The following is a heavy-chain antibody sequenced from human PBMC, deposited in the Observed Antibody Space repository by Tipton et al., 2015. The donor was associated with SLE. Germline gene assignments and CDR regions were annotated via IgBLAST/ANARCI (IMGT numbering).Heavy chain of an antibody. V-gene: IGHV3-9*01. CDR3: AKGLGTIFGVPEDWFDP. CDR1: GFTFDDYA. CDR2: ISWNSGSI. D-gene: IGHD3-3*01. Sequence: SLRLSCAASGFTFDDYAIHWVRQAPGKGLEWVSGISWNSGSIGYADSVKGRFTISRDNAKNSLYLQMNSLRAEDTALYYCAKGLGTIFGVPEDWFDPWGQGTLVTVSS. J-gene: IGHJ5*02.